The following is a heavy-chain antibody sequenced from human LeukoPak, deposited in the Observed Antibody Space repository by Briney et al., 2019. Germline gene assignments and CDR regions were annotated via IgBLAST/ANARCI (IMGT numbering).Heavy chain of an antibody. J-gene: IGHJ4*02. CDR3: ARVGGFYSDYYFDY. Sequence: ASVKVSCKASGYTFTSYGISWVRQAPGQGLEWMGWISAYNGNTNYAQKFQGRVTITADESTSTAYMELSSLRSEDTAVYYCARVGGFYSDYYFDYWGQGTLVTVSS. D-gene: IGHD3-16*01. V-gene: IGHV1-18*01. CDR2: ISAYNGNT. CDR1: GYTFTSYG.